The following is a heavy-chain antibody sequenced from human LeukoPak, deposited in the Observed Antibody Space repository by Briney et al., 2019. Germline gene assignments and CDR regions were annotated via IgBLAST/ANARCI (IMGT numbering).Heavy chain of an antibody. CDR2: INHSGST. J-gene: IGHJ6*02. CDR1: GGSFSGYY. CDR3: ARIFYDFWSGYYPYYYYGMDV. V-gene: IGHV4-34*01. D-gene: IGHD3-3*01. Sequence: SETLSLTCAVYGGSFSGYYWSWIRQPPGKGLEWIGEINHSGSTNYNPSLKSRVTISVGTSKNQFSLKLSSVTAADTAVYYCARIFYDFWSGYYPYYYYGMDVWGQGTTVTVSS.